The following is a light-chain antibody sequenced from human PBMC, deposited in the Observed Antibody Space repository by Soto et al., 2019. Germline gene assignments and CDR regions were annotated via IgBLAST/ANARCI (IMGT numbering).Light chain of an antibody. V-gene: IGLV1-47*02. CDR3: AAWDDSLSRAV. CDR1: SSNIGGNY. CDR2: SNN. J-gene: IGLJ7*01. Sequence: QSVLTQPPSASGTPGQTVTISCSGSSSNIGGNYVYWYQQLPGTAPKLLIYSNNHRPSGVPDRFSGSKSGTSAFLAISGLRSEDEAHYYCAAWDDSLSRAVFGGGTQLTVL.